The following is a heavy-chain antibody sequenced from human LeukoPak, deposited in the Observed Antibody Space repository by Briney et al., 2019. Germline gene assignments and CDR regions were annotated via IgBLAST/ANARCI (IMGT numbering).Heavy chain of an antibody. J-gene: IGHJ4*02. CDR1: GGSFSGYY. CDR3: ASHITVTTRFGFDY. D-gene: IGHD4-17*01. Sequence: PSETLSLTCAVYGGSFSGYYWSWIRHPPGKGLEWIGEINHSGSTNYNPTLKSRVTISVDTSKNQFSLKLSSGTAADPAVYYCASHITVTTRFGFDYWGQGTLVTVSS. V-gene: IGHV4-34*01. CDR2: INHSGST.